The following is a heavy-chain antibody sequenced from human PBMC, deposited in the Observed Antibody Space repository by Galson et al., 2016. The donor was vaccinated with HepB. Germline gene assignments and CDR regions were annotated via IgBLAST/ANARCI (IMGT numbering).Heavy chain of an antibody. CDR3: AREPRRQLDGPFYGLDV. J-gene: IGHJ6*02. CDR2: ISFDGVLQ. D-gene: IGHD6-6*01. Sequence: SLRLSCAASGFTFGVYALHWVRQAPGKGLESVATISFDGVLQYYTDSVKGRFSISRDMSSNTLYLQMNSLRPEDTAVYYCAREPRRQLDGPFYGLDVWGLGSTVTVSS. V-gene: IGHV3-30*03. CDR1: GFTFGVYA.